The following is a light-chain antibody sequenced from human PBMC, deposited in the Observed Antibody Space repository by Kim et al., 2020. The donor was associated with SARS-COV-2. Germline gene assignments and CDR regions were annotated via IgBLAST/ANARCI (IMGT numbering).Light chain of an antibody. Sequence: VALGQTVRITCQGDSLRSYYATWYQQKPGQAPILVIYGKNNRPSGIPDRFSGSSSGNTASLTIIGTQAGDEADYYCNSRDSNDNVVFGGGTQLTVL. CDR3: NSRDSNDNVV. CDR2: GKN. CDR1: SLRSYY. J-gene: IGLJ2*01. V-gene: IGLV3-19*01.